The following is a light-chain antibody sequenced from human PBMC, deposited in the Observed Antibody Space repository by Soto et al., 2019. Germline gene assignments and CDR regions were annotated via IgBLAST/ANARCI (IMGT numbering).Light chain of an antibody. J-gene: IGKJ4*01. V-gene: IGKV1-5*03. CDR3: QQYNSNPLT. Sequence: DIQMTQSPSTLSVSVGDRVTITCRASQSFSTWLAWSQQKPGKAPNLILYKTSILVSGVPSRLSGSGSGTEFTLTISSLQPDDFATYYCQQYNSNPLTFGGGTKVEIK. CDR2: KTS. CDR1: QSFSTW.